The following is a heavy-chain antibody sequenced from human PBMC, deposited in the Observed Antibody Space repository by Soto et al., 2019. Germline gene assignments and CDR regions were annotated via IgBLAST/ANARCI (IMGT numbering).Heavy chain of an antibody. Sequence: PSETLSLTCTVSGGSISSYYWSWIRQPPGKGLEWIGYIYYSGSTNYNPSLKSRVTISVDTSKNQFSLKLSSVTAADTAVYYCARENGGDFDYWGQGTLVTVSS. V-gene: IGHV4-59*01. CDR2: IYYSGST. CDR1: GGSISSYY. D-gene: IGHD4-17*01. CDR3: ARENGGDFDY. J-gene: IGHJ4*02.